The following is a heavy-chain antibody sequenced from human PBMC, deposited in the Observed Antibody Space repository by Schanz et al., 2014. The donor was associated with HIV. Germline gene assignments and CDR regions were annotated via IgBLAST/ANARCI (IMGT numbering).Heavy chain of an antibody. J-gene: IGHJ4*02. CDR3: AKGPQKFDGRSPFDY. V-gene: IGHV1-2*02. CDR2: INTRTGDT. Sequence: QVQLVQSGAEVKMPGASVKVSCKSSGYTFSDYYMHWLRQAPGQGLEWMGWINTRTGDTIYAERLQARVAWTRDTSNNTAYMTLSRLGSDDTAVYFGAKGPQKFDGRSPFDYWGQGTLLTVSS. CDR1: GYTFSDYY. D-gene: IGHD3-9*01.